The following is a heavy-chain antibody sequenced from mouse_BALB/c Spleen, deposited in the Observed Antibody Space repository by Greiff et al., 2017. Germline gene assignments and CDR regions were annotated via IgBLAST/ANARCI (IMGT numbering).Heavy chain of an antibody. CDR1: GFNIKDTY. Sequence: DVQLQESGAELVKPGASVKLSCTASGFNIKDTYMHWVKQRPEQGLEWIGRIDPANGNTKYDPKFQGKATITADTSSNTAYLQLSSLTSEDTAVYYCARGGGYYRYAMDYWGQGTSVTVSS. J-gene: IGHJ4*01. D-gene: IGHD2-3*01. CDR3: ARGGGYYRYAMDY. CDR2: IDPANGNT. V-gene: IGHV14-3*02.